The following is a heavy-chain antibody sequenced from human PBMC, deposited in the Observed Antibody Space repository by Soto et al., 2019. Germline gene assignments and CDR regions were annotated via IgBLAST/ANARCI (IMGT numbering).Heavy chain of an antibody. CDR2: IDHSGHT. V-gene: IGHV4-4*02. CDR3: ARSNWNYVRTLDY. Sequence: QVQIQESGPGLVKPSGTLSLACSVSSVSVSGSYWCAWVRQPPGKGLEWIGEIDHSGHTNYNPSLKSRVTMSLDNSTNQCSLQLRSVTAADTAVYYWARSNWNYVRTLDYWGQGTQVIVSS. CDR1: SVSVSGSYW. D-gene: IGHD1-7*01. J-gene: IGHJ4*02.